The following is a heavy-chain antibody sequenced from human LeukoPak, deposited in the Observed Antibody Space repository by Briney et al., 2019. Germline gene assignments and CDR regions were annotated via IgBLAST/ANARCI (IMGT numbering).Heavy chain of an antibody. V-gene: IGHV3-23*01. CDR2: ITGSGGGGGST. CDR1: GFTFTYYA. Sequence: PGGSLRLSCAASGFTFTYYAMSWVRQAPGKGLEWVSAITGSGGGGGSTYYADSVKGRFTISRDNSKNTLYLQMNSLRAEDTAVYYCAKDRSSGWYDYWGQGTLVTVSS. J-gene: IGHJ4*02. CDR3: AKDRSSGWYDY. D-gene: IGHD6-19*01.